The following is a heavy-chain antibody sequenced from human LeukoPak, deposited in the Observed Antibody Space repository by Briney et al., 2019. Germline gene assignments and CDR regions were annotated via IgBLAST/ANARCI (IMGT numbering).Heavy chain of an antibody. CDR2: ISSSSYI. J-gene: IGHJ2*01. CDR1: GFTFSSYS. D-gene: IGHD6-19*01. Sequence: GGSLRLSCAASGFTFSSYSMNWVRQAPGKGLEWVSSISSSSYIYYADSVKGRFTISRDNAKNSLYLQMNSLRAEDTAVYYCATSFGYSSGPGWYFDLWGRGTLVTVSS. V-gene: IGHV3-21*04. CDR3: ATSFGYSSGPGWYFDL.